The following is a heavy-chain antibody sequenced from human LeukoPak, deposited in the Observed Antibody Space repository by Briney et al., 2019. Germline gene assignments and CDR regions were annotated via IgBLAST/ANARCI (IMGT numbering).Heavy chain of an antibody. Sequence: GGSLRLSCAASGFTFSSYEMNWVRQAPGKGLEWVSYISSSCSTIYYADSVKGRFTISRDNAKNSLYLQMNSLRAEDTAVYYCARAGSYGFYYFDYWGQGTLVTVSS. CDR3: ARAGSYGFYYFDY. CDR2: ISSSCSTI. J-gene: IGHJ4*02. CDR1: GFTFSSYE. D-gene: IGHD5-18*01. V-gene: IGHV3-48*03.